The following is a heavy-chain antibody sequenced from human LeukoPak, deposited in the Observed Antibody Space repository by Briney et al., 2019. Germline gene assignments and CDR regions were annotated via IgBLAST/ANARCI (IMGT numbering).Heavy chain of an antibody. Sequence: SETLSLTCTVSGGSISSYYWNWIRQPPGRGLEWIGCIYYSGSTNYNPSLKSRVTISVDTSKNQFSLKLSSVTAADTAVYYCARHPISGDYLQRGRMRDYYYYMDVWGKGTTVTVSS. CDR3: ARHPISGDYLQRGRMRDYYYYMDV. CDR2: IYYSGST. D-gene: IGHD4-17*01. J-gene: IGHJ6*03. CDR1: GGSISSYY. V-gene: IGHV4-59*08.